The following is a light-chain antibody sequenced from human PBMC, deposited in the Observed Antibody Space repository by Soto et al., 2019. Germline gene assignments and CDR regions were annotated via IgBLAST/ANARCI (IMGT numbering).Light chain of an antibody. CDR3: QSYHSNNREV. V-gene: IGLV6-57*04. CDR2: EDN. Sequence: NFMLTQPHSVSESPGKTVTISCTRSSGSIASNYVQWYQQRPGSASTTVIYEDNHRPSGVPDRFSGSIDSSSNSASLTISGLKTEDEADYYCQSYHSNNREVFGGGTKLTVL. CDR1: SGSIASNY. J-gene: IGLJ2*01.